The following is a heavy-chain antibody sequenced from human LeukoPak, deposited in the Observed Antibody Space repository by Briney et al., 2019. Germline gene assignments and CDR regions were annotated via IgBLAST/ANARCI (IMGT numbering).Heavy chain of an antibody. CDR1: GDSISTSNSY. D-gene: IGHD3-22*01. Sequence: SETLSLTCTVSGDSISTSNSYWGWIRQPPGKGLEWIGSIYYSGNTYYNASLKSRVTISVDTSKNQFSLKLTSVTAADTAVYYCARGHSYYDTSGYYYVPSGFDYWGQGTLVTVSS. CDR3: ARGHSYYDTSGYYYVPSGFDY. J-gene: IGHJ4*02. V-gene: IGHV4-39*01. CDR2: IYYSGNT.